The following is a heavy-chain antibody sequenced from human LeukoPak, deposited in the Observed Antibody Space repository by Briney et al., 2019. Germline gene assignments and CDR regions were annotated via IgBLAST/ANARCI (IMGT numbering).Heavy chain of an antibody. D-gene: IGHD5-18*01. V-gene: IGHV3-7*01. CDR2: IKQDGSEK. J-gene: IGHJ4*02. CDR1: GFTFSSYW. CDR3: AREGYNYGLSYSYHFDY. Sequence: PGGSLRLSCAASGFTFSSYWMNWVRQAPGKGLEWVANIKQDGSEKYYVDSVKGRFTISRDNTKNSLYLQMSSLRVEDTAVYYCAREGYNYGLSYSYHFDYWGQGVLVTVSA.